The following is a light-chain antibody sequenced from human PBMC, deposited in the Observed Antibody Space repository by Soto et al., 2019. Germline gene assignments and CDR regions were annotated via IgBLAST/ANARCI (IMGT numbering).Light chain of an antibody. J-gene: IGKJ1*01. CDR2: GAS. V-gene: IGKV3-20*01. Sequence: EIVLTQSPGTLSLSPGERATLSCRASQSVSSSYLAWYQQKPGQAPRLLIYGASSRATGIPDRSSGSGSGTDFTLTISRLEPEDFEVYYCQQYCSLQWTFGQGXK. CDR3: QQYCSLQWT. CDR1: QSVSSSY.